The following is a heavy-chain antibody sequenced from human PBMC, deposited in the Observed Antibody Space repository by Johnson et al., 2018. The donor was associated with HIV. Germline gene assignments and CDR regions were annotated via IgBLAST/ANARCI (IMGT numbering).Heavy chain of an antibody. J-gene: IGHJ3*02. V-gene: IGHV3-9*01. CDR1: GFTFDDYA. Sequence: VQLVESGGGVVQPGRSLRLSCAASGFTFDDYAMHWVRQAPGKGLEWVSGISWNSGSIGYTDSVKGRFTISRDNAKNTLYLQMNSLRAEDTAVYYCARDAGGGRIVVDYDAFDIWGQGTMVTVSS. D-gene: IGHD3-22*01. CDR3: ARDAGGGRIVVDYDAFDI. CDR2: ISWNSGSI.